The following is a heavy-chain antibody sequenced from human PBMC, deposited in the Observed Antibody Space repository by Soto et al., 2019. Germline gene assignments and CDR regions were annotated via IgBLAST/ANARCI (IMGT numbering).Heavy chain of an antibody. V-gene: IGHV3-30-3*01. J-gene: IGHJ4*02. D-gene: IGHD2-15*01. CDR1: GSTFSTYT. CDR3: ARENTVGYCSGGSCYYFDY. Sequence: GGSLRLSCAASGSTFSTYTMHWVRQAPGKGLEWVAVISFYEGNKYYAASVKGRFTISRDDSKSTLYLQMNSLRAEDTAVYYCARENTVGYCSGGSCYYFDYWGQGTLVTVSS. CDR2: ISFYEGNK.